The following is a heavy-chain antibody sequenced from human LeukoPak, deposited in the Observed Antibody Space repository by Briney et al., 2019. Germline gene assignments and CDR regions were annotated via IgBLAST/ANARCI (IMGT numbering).Heavy chain of an antibody. J-gene: IGHJ6*02. Sequence: GGSLRLSCAASGFTFSNYAMHWVRQAPGKGLEWVAVISYDGSDKYYADSVKGRFTISRDNSKNTLYLQMNSLRAEDTAVYYCAREGSYYYGMDVWGQGTTVTVSS. V-gene: IGHV3-30*14. D-gene: IGHD3-10*01. CDR2: ISYDGSDK. CDR3: AREGSYYYGMDV. CDR1: GFTFSNYA.